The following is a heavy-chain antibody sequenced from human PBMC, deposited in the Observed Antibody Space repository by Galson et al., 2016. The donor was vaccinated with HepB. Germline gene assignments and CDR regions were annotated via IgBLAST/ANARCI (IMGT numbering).Heavy chain of an antibody. J-gene: IGHJ6*02. CDR3: ARDFEGQLPSYYYYGMDI. Sequence: SLRLSCAVSGFTLSSDWMHWVRQVPGKGLEWVSAISIRGLTYYADSVKGRFAISRDISKNTLYLQMNSLRAEGSAVYYCARDFEGQLPSYYYYGMDIWGLGTTVTVSS. D-gene: IGHD3-16*01. CDR2: ISIRGLT. CDR1: GFTLSSDW. V-gene: IGHV3-53*01.